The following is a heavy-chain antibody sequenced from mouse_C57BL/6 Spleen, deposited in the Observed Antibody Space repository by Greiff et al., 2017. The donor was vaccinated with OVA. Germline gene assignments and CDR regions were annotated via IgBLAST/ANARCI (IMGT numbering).Heavy chain of an antibody. CDR3: ARMQDYGLDY. CDR2: IYPRSGNT. J-gene: IGHJ2*01. D-gene: IGHD2-4*01. Sequence: VQGVESGAELARPGASVKLSCKASGYTFTSYGISWVKQRTGQGLEWIGEIYPRSGNTYYNEKFKGKATLTADKSSSTAYMELRSLTSEDSAVYFCARMQDYGLDYWGQGTTLTVSS. V-gene: IGHV1-81*01. CDR1: GYTFTSYG.